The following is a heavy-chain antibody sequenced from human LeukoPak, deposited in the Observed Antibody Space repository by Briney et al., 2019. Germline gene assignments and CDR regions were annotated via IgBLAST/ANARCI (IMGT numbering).Heavy chain of an antibody. CDR2: ISAYNGNT. CDR1: GYTFTSYG. D-gene: IGHD3-22*01. J-gene: IGHJ3*02. CDR3: ARVALGYYDSSGVDI. Sequence: ASVKVSCKASGYTFTSYGISWVRQAPGQGLEWMGWISAYNGNTNYAQKLQGRVTTTTDTSTSTAYMELRSLRSDDTAVYYCARVALGYYDSSGVDIWGQGTMVTVSS. V-gene: IGHV1-18*01.